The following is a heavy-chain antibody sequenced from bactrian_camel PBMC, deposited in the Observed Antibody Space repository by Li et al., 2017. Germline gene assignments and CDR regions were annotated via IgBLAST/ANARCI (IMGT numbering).Heavy chain of an antibody. CDR1: GASISTTC. J-gene: IGHJ4*01. Sequence: HVQLVESGGDSVQTGESLRLSCVLSGASISTTCMAWFRQSPEKEREGVAACVWGTCPYSSESVRGRFTISEDYAKNTLFLQMNDLKSEDSGVYICAADCDPRVWKASQSKYWGQGTQVTVS. CDR3: AADCDPRVWKASQSKY. V-gene: IGHV3S53*01. D-gene: IGHD5*01. CDR2: CVWGTCP.